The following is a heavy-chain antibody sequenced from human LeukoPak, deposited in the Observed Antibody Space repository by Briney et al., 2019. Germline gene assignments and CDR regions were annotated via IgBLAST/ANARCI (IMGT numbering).Heavy chain of an antibody. D-gene: IGHD6-6*01. V-gene: IGHV3-23*01. CDR2: ISGSGDNT. Sequence: GGSLRLSCAASGFTFSSHAMSWVRQVPGKGLEWVSVISGSGDNTYYADSVKGRFTISRDNSKNMLYLQMNSLRAEDTAVYYCAKWKYSNSGIDDYWGQGTLVTVSS. CDR3: AKWKYSNSGIDDY. J-gene: IGHJ4*02. CDR1: GFTFSSHA.